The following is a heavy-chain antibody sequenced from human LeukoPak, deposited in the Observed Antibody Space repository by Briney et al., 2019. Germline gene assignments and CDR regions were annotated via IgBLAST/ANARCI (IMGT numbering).Heavy chain of an antibody. D-gene: IGHD3-10*01. CDR3: ARAYGSGSYYNHEFDY. Sequence: GASVKGSCKASGYTFTSYDINWVRQATGQGLEWMGWMNPNSGNTGYAQKFQGRVTITRNTSISTAYMELSSLRSEDTAVYYCARAYGSGSYYNHEFDYWGQGTLVTVSS. V-gene: IGHV1-8*03. CDR1: GYTFTSYD. CDR2: MNPNSGNT. J-gene: IGHJ4*02.